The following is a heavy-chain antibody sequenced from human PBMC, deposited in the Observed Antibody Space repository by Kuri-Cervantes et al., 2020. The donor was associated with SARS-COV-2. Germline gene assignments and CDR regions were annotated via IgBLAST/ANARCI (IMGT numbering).Heavy chain of an antibody. CDR2: IIPILGIA. Sequence: SVKVSCKASGGTFSSYAISWVRQAPGQGLEWMGGIIPILGIANYAQKFQGRVTMTRDTSTSTVYMELSSLRSEDTAVYYCAKDSRVDDSSGYSPFDYWGQGTLVTVSS. CDR1: GGTFSSYA. J-gene: IGHJ4*02. D-gene: IGHD3-22*01. CDR3: AKDSRVDDSSGYSPFDY. V-gene: IGHV1-69*10.